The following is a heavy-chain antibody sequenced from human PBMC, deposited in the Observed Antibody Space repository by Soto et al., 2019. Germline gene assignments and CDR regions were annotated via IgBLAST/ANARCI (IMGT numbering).Heavy chain of an antibody. Sequence: SETLSLTSAVYGGTFSAYYWSWIRQTPVKGLEGIGEINHSGGTSYNPSLKSPVTISMDTSKSHLSLKLTSVTAADRDVYYCARGSVDTVDSIGFYEYWGQGTPVTVSS. CDR1: GGTFSAYY. CDR3: ARGSVDTVDSIGFYEY. J-gene: IGHJ4*02. D-gene: IGHD3-22*01. CDR2: INHSGGT. V-gene: IGHV4-34*01.